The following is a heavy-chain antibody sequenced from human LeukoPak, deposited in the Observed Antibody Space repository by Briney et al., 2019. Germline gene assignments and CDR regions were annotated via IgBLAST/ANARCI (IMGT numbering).Heavy chain of an antibody. D-gene: IGHD5-24*01. Sequence: ASVKVSCKASGYTFTSYYMHWVRQAPGQGLEWMGIINPSGGSTSYAQKFQGRVTMTRDTSTSTVYMELSSLRSEDTAVYYCARVQIMYGYLLLNYYYGMDVWGQGTTVTVSS. CDR2: INPSGGST. V-gene: IGHV1-46*01. CDR1: GYTFTSYY. CDR3: ARVQIMYGYLLLNYYYGMDV. J-gene: IGHJ6*02.